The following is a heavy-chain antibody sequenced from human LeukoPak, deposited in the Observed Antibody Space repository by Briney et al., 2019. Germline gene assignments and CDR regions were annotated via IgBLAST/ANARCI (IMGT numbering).Heavy chain of an antibody. V-gene: IGHV3-23*01. Sequence: GGSLRLSCAASGFTFSSYAMYWVRQAPGKGLEWVSAIGGSGGSTYYADSVKGRFTISRDNSKNTLYLQMNSLRAEDTAVYYCAKAGIGGSSLYYFDYWGRGTLVTVSS. CDR3: AKAGIGGSSLYYFDY. CDR2: IGGSGGST. D-gene: IGHD6-6*01. CDR1: GFTFSSYA. J-gene: IGHJ4*02.